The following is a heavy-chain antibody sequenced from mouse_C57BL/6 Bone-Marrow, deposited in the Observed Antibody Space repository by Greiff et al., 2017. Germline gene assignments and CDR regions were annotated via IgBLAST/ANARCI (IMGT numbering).Heavy chain of an antibody. V-gene: IGHV3-6*01. CDR1: GYSITSGYY. J-gene: IGHJ2*01. D-gene: IGHD2-10*01. CDR3: ARFLLYYFDY. CDR2: ISYDGSN. Sequence: EVQLQESGPGLVKPSQSLSLTCSVTGYSITSGYYWNWIRQFPGNKLEWMGYISYDGSNNYNPSLKNRISITRDTSKNQFFLKLNSVTTEDTATYYCARFLLYYFDYWGQGTTLTVSS.